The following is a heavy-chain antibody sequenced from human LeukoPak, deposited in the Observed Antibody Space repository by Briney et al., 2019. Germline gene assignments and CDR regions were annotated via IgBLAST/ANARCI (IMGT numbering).Heavy chain of an antibody. CDR2: ISSSGSTI. CDR3: ARGGSGLYDILTGQEFDY. Sequence: PGGSLRLSCAASGFTFSSYEMNWVRQAPGKGLEWVSYISSSGSTIYYADSVKGRITISRDNAKNSLYLQMNSLRAEDTAVYYCARGGSGLYDILTGQEFDYWGQGTLVTVSS. V-gene: IGHV3-48*03. D-gene: IGHD3-9*01. J-gene: IGHJ4*02. CDR1: GFTFSSYE.